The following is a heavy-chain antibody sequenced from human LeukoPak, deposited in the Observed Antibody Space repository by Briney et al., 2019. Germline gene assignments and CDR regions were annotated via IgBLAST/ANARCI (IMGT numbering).Heavy chain of an antibody. D-gene: IGHD4/OR15-4a*01. Sequence: GGSLRLSCVASGFTFSSNVMIWVRQAPGKGLEWVSSIPASGGSTYYADSVRGRFTISRDNSKNTLYLQMNSLRVEDTAVYFCARDPGAFPYFFDCWGQGTLVTVSS. V-gene: IGHV3-23*01. CDR1: GFTFSSNV. CDR2: IPASGGST. J-gene: IGHJ4*02. CDR3: ARDPGAFPYFFDC.